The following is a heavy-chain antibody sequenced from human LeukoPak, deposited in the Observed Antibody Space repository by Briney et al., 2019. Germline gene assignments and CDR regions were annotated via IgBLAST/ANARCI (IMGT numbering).Heavy chain of an antibody. CDR3: ARATPRYFDY. V-gene: IGHV3-23*01. CDR1: GFTFSSYA. J-gene: IGHJ4*02. D-gene: IGHD5-24*01. Sequence: GGSLRLSCAASGFTFSSYAMTWARQAPGKGLEWVSTISGSGGSTYYADSVKGRFTISRDNSKNTLDLQMNSLRAEDTAVYYCARATPRYFDYWGQGTLVTVSS. CDR2: ISGSGGST.